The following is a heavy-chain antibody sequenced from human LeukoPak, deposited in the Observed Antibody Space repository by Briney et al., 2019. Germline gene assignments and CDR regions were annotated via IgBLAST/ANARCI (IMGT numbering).Heavy chain of an antibody. CDR2: ISSSGSTI. Sequence: PGGSLRLSCTASGFTFGNYEMNWVRQAPGKGLEWISYISSSGSTIDYADSVKGRFTTSRDNAKNSLYLQMNSLRAEDTAVYYCARDRSGYIDRPIDYWGQGALVTVSS. V-gene: IGHV3-48*03. D-gene: IGHD5-12*01. CDR3: ARDRSGYIDRPIDY. J-gene: IGHJ4*02. CDR1: GFTFGNYE.